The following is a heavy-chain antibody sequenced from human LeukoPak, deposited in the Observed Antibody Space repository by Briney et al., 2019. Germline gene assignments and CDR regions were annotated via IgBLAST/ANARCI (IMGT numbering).Heavy chain of an antibody. CDR3: ARDHSFFQVDY. CDR2: IYSGGST. J-gene: IGHJ4*02. D-gene: IGHD5/OR15-5a*01. CDR1: GGSISSGNYY. V-gene: IGHV4-39*02. Sequence: SETLSLTCTVSGGSISSGNYYWGWIRQPPGKRLEWIGSIYSGGSTYYVPSVKSRITISADTSKNQFSLKLTSVTAADTAVYYCARDHSFFQVDYWGQGTLVTVSS.